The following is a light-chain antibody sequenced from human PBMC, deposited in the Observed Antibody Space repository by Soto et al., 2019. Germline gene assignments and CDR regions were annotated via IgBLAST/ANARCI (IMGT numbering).Light chain of an antibody. Sequence: QSALTQPASVSGSPGQSITISCTGTSSDVGGYNYVSWYQQHPGKAPKLMIYEVSNRPSWVSNRFSGSKSGNTASLTISGLQADDEADYYCSSYTSSSTHWVFGGGTKLTVL. J-gene: IGLJ3*02. CDR2: EVS. CDR3: SSYTSSSTHWV. CDR1: SSDVGGYNY. V-gene: IGLV2-14*01.